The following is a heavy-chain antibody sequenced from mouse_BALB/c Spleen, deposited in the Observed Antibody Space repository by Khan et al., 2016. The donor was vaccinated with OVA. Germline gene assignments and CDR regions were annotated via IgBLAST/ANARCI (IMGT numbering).Heavy chain of an antibody. Sequence: QVQLKESGPGLVAPSQSLSITCTVSGFSLTDYAVSWIRQPPGKGLEWLGVIWAGGSKYYNYVLKSRLSISKDNSKSQVFLKVIILQTYDTAMYYCAKDPPYYSLDYWGQGTSVTVSS. CDR2: IWAGGSK. J-gene: IGHJ4*01. CDR3: AKDPPYYSLDY. CDR1: GFSLTDYA. V-gene: IGHV2-6-5*01.